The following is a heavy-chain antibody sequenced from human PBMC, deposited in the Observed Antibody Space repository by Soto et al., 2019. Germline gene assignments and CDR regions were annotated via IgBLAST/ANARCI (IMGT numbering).Heavy chain of an antibody. CDR3: ARAILRHNHYMDV. CDR1: GDSISRGGYF. CDR2: IYDSGSA. D-gene: IGHD1-26*01. V-gene: IGHV4-31*03. Sequence: QVQLQESGPGLVKPSQTLSLTCIVSGDSISRGGYFWTWIRQHPGKGLEWIGYIYDSGSAFYNPSLKSRVTMSVDTSKNQFSLNLRSVTAADTAGFYCARAILRHNHYMDVWGKGTAVAVSS. J-gene: IGHJ6*03.